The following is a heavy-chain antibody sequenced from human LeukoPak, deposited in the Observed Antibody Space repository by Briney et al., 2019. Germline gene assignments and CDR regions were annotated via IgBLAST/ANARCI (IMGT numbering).Heavy chain of an antibody. CDR2: IIPIFGTT. V-gene: IGHV1-69*06. Sequence: SVKVSCKASGGTFSSYAISWVRQAPGQGLEWMGGIIPIFGTTNYAQKFQDRVTITADKSTSTAYMELSSLRSEDTAVYYCARVVGLTGYSSSWYSGYYYYMDVWGKGTTVTISS. CDR3: ARVVGLTGYSSSWYSGYYYYMDV. CDR1: GGTFSSYA. D-gene: IGHD6-13*01. J-gene: IGHJ6*03.